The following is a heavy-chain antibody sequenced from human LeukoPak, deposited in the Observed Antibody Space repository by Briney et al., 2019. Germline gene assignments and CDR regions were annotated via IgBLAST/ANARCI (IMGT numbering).Heavy chain of an antibody. CDR3: ARSARLMKGVVEVTALDD. J-gene: IGHJ4*02. V-gene: IGHV3-7*01. CDR2: IKQDGSEK. Sequence: GGSLRLSCAASGFTFSSYWMSWVRQAPGKGLEWVANIKQDGSEKYYVDSVKGRFTIARDNAKNSAYLEMNSLRADDTAVYYCARSARLMKGVVEVTALDDWGQGTLVTVSS. CDR1: GFTFSSYW. D-gene: IGHD3-3*01.